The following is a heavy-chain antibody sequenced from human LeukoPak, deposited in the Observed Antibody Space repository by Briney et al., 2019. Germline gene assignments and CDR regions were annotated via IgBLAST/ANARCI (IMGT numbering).Heavy chain of an antibody. CDR1: GYTFTAYY. V-gene: IGHV1-2*02. D-gene: IGHD5-18*01. J-gene: IGHJ4*02. Sequence: ASVKVSCKTSGYTFTAYYMHWVRQAPGQGLEWMGWINPNSGSTNYPQKFHGRVTMTRDTSIRTAYMEFTRLGSDDTAIYYCAREGEDRAMPGDYWGQGTLVTVSS. CDR2: INPNSGST. CDR3: AREGEDRAMPGDY.